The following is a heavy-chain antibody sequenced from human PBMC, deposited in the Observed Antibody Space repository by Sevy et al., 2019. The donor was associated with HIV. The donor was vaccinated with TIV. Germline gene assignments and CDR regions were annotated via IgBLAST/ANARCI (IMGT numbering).Heavy chain of an antibody. CDR2: VYYTGGS. Sequence: SETLSLTCTVSGGSINSDHWNWIRQPPGKGLEWIGYVYYTGGSNYNTSLKNRVTISVDKTKNQFSLKLTSVTAADTARYYCARRNDFDIWGQGTMVTVSS. V-gene: IGHV4-59*08. J-gene: IGHJ3*02. CDR3: ARRNDFDI. CDR1: GGSINSDH.